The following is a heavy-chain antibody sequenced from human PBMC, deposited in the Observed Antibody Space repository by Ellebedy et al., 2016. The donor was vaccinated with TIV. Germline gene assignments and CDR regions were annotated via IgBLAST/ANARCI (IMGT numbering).Heavy chain of an antibody. V-gene: IGHV4-59*12. CDR2: IYYSGST. Sequence: SETLSLTXTVSGGSISSYYWSWIRQPPGKGLEWIGYIYYSGSTNYNPSLKSRVTISVDTSKNQFSLKLSSVTAADTAVYYCARGDIVVVPAAIRFLYYFDYWGQGTLVTVSS. D-gene: IGHD2-2*02. CDR3: ARGDIVVVPAAIRFLYYFDY. J-gene: IGHJ4*02. CDR1: GGSISSYY.